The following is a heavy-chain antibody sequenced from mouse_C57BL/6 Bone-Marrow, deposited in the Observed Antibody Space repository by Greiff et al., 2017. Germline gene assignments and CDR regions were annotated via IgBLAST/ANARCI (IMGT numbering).Heavy chain of an antibody. CDR1: GYTFTNYW. V-gene: IGHV1-64*01. Sequence: QVQLQQPGAELVKPGASVKLSCKASGYTFTNYWMHWVKQRPGQGLEWIGMMHPNGGSPDYNEKFKSEATLSVDKSSRTAYMELSSLTSEYSAVYYCARSYDYDDYTMDYWGQGASVTVFS. D-gene: IGHD2-4*01. J-gene: IGHJ4*01. CDR2: MHPNGGSP. CDR3: ARSYDYDDYTMDY.